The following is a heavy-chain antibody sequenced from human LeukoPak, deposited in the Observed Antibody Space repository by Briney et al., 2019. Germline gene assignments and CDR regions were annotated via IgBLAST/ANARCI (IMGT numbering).Heavy chain of an antibody. D-gene: IGHD6-19*01. Sequence: GGSLRLSCAASGFTFSSYSMNWVRQAPGKGLEWVSYISSSSSTIYYADSVKGRFTISRDNAKNSLYLQMNSLRAEDTAVYYCARDSSVAWDYWGQGTLVTVSS. V-gene: IGHV3-48*04. J-gene: IGHJ4*02. CDR2: ISSSSSTI. CDR3: ARDSSVAWDY. CDR1: GFTFSSYS.